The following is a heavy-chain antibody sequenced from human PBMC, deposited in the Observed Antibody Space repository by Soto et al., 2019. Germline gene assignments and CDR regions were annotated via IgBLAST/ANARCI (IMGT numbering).Heavy chain of an antibody. J-gene: IGHJ4*02. CDR1: GFTFTSSA. CDR3: AALSGSYSAGIDY. Sequence: SVKVSCKASGFTFTSSAVQWVRQARGQRLEWIGWIVVGSGNTNYAQKFQERVTITRDMSTSTAYMELSSLRSEDTAVYYCAALSGSYSAGIDYWGQGTLVTVSS. D-gene: IGHD1-26*01. CDR2: IVVGSGNT. V-gene: IGHV1-58*01.